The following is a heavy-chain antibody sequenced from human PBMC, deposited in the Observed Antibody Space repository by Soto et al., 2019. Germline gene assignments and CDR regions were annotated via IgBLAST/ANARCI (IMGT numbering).Heavy chain of an antibody. V-gene: IGHV3-23*01. CDR3: ARDRSYYDSSGSYSPPY. CDR2: ISGSAATT. Sequence: SSSSYYWGWIRQPPGKGLEWVSAISGSAATTHFADSVKGRFTISRDNSKNTLYLQMNSLRAEDTAVYYCARDRSYYDSSGSYSPPYWGQGTLVTVSS. D-gene: IGHD3-22*01. CDR1: SSSSYY. J-gene: IGHJ4*02.